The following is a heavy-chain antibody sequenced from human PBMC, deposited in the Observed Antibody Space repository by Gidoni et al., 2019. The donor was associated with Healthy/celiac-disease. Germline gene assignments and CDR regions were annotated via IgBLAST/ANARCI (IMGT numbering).Heavy chain of an antibody. V-gene: IGHV3-33*01. Sequence: QVQLVESGGGVVQPGRSLRLSCAASGFTFSSYGMPWVRQAPGKGLEWVAVIWYDGSNKYYADSVKGRFTISRDNSKNTLYLQMNSLRAEDTAVYYCARSRPEGVWGSQTFDYWGQGTLVTVSS. CDR3: ARSRPEGVWGSQTFDY. CDR2: IWYDGSNK. J-gene: IGHJ4*02. CDR1: GFTFSSYG. D-gene: IGHD3-16*01.